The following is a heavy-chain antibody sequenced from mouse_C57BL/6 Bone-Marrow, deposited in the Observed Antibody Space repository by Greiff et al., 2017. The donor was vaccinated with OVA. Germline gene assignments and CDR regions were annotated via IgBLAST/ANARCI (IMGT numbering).Heavy chain of an antibody. Sequence: EVQLVESGGGLVKPGGSLKLSCAASGFTFSSYTMSWVRQTPEKRLEWVATISGGGGNTYYPDSVKGRFTISRDNAKNTLYLQMSRLRSEDTALYYCARLYGSSYWYFDVWGTGTTVTVSS. CDR1: GFTFSSYT. CDR2: ISGGGGNT. J-gene: IGHJ1*03. V-gene: IGHV5-9*01. CDR3: ARLYGSSYWYFDV. D-gene: IGHD1-1*01.